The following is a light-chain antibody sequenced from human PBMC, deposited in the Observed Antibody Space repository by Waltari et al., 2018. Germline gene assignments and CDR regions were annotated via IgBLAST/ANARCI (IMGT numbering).Light chain of an antibody. CDR3: QQYNSYPLT. J-gene: IGKJ4*01. CDR2: TIS. Sequence: IEMTQSPSSLSASVGDRVPITCRASQVITRCLAWYQQKPGKAPKSLISTISTLQTGVPSRFSGSGSGTEFTLTISSLQPEDFATYYCQQYNSYPLTFGGGTKVEIK. CDR1: QVITRC. V-gene: IGKV1D-16*01.